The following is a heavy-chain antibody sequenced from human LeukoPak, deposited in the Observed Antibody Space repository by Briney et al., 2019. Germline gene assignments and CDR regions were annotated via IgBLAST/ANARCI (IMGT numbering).Heavy chain of an antibody. CDR3: AKSSNLTAQTGALPYFDY. J-gene: IGHJ4*02. CDR2: ISWDGGST. Sequence: GGSLRLSCAASGFTFDDYTMHWVRQAPGKGLEWVSLISWDGGSTYYADSVKGRFTISRDNSKNSLYLQMNSLRTEDTALYYCAKSSNLTAQTGALPYFDYWGQGTLVTVSS. V-gene: IGHV3-43*01. CDR1: GFTFDDYT. D-gene: IGHD3-9*01.